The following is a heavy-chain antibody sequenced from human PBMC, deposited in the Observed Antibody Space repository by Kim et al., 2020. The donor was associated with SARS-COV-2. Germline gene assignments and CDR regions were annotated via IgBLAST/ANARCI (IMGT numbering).Heavy chain of an antibody. Sequence: GGSLRLSCAASGFTFDDYAMHWVRQAPGKGLEWVSGISWNSGSIGYADSVKGRFTISRDNAKNSLYLQMNSLRAEDTALYDCAKDIAIAAELSDAFDNWG. CDR2: ISWNSGSI. D-gene: IGHD6-13*01. J-gene: IGHJ3*02. CDR1: GFTFDDYA. CDR3: AKDIAIAAELSDAFDN. V-gene: IGHV3-9*01.